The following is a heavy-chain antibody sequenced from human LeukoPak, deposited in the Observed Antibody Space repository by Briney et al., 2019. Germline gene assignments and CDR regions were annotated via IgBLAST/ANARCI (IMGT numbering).Heavy chain of an antibody. CDR2: INPNSGGT. V-gene: IGHV1-2*02. CDR3: ARIVGATTGLYYFDY. D-gene: IGHD1-26*01. Sequence: ASVKVSCKASGYTFTGYYMHWVRQAPGQGLEWMGWINPNSGGTNYAQKFQGRVTMTRDTSISTAYMELSRLRSDDTAVYYCARIVGATTGLYYFDYCGQGTLVTASS. CDR1: GYTFTGYY. J-gene: IGHJ4*02.